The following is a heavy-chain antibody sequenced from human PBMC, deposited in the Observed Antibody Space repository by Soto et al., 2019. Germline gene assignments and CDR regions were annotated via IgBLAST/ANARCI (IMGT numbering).Heavy chain of an antibody. CDR3: ARAGW. Sequence: EVQLVESGGGLVQPGGSLRPSCAASGFTFINSWMSWVRQAPGKGLEWVASIKQDGSEIYYVASVKGRFTISRDNAKNSLYLQMNTLRVEDTAVYYCARAGWWGRGTLVTVSS. CDR1: GFTFINSW. V-gene: IGHV3-7*04. J-gene: IGHJ4*02. D-gene: IGHD2-15*01. CDR2: IKQDGSEI.